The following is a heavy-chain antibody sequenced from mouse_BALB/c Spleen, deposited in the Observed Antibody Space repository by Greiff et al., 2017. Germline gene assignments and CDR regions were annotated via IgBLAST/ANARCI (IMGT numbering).Heavy chain of an antibody. Sequence: EVKLMESGTVLARPGASVKMSCKASGYTFTSYWMHWVKQRPGQGLEWIGAIYPGNSATSYNQKFKGKAKLTAVTSTSTADMELSSLTNEDSAVYYCTRGVTTVGYFDDWGQGTTLTVSS. CDR1: GYTFTSYW. CDR2: IYPGNSAT. CDR3: TRGVTTVGYFDD. D-gene: IGHD1-1*01. J-gene: IGHJ2*01. V-gene: IGHV1-5*01.